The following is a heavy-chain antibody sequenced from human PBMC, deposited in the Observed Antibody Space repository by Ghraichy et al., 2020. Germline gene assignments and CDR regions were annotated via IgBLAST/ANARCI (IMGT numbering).Heavy chain of an antibody. V-gene: IGHV3-66*01. CDR1: GFSVSSGY. CDR2: IYSGDRA. CDR3: ARARWITTVRGDRYYFDY. Sequence: GGSLRLSCAVSGFSVSSGYMTWVRQAAGKGLEWVSVIYSGDRADYADAVKGRFAISRDNSKNTLYLQMNSLGAEDTAVYYCARARWITTVRGDRYYFDYWGQGTLVTVSS. D-gene: IGHD3-10*01. J-gene: IGHJ4*02.